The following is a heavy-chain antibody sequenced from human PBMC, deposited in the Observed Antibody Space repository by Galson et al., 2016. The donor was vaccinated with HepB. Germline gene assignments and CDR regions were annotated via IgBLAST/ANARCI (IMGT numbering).Heavy chain of an antibody. CDR3: ARIHLNALSGRSDAFDV. V-gene: IGHV2-26*02. CDR2: IFWNDEE. D-gene: IGHD1-26*01. Sequence: PALVKPTQTLTLTCTVSGFSLSSARMGVSWIRQPPGKALEWLAQIFWNDEESYSTSLKSRLTISKDTSKNQVVLSMTNMDPVDTATYYCARIHLNALSGRSDAFDVWGQGTVVIVSS. J-gene: IGHJ3*01. CDR1: GFSLSSARMG.